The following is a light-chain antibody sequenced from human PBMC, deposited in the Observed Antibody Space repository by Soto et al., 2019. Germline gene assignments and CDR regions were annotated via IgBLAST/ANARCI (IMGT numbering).Light chain of an antibody. Sequence: DIQMTQSPSSLSVSVGDRVTITCRASQSMSSYLNWYQQKPGKAPKLLIYAESSLQSGVPSRFGGSGSGTDFTLTISSLQPEDFATYYCQQSYSIPYTFGQGTKLEIK. CDR3: QQSYSIPYT. CDR2: AES. CDR1: QSMSSY. J-gene: IGKJ2*01. V-gene: IGKV1-39*01.